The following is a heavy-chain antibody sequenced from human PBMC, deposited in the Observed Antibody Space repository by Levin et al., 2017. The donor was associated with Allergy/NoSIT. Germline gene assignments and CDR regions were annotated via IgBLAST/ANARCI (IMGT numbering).Heavy chain of an antibody. J-gene: IGHJ4*02. D-gene: IGHD5-12*01. CDR3: ARVARYGGYDY. Sequence: GGSLRLSCAASGFTFSDHYMDWVRQAPGKGLEWVGRTRNKANSYTTEYAASVKGRFTISRDDSKNSLYLQMNSLKTEDTAVYYCARVARYGGYDYWGQGTLVTVSS. CDR1: GFTFSDHY. CDR2: TRNKANSYTT. V-gene: IGHV3-72*01.